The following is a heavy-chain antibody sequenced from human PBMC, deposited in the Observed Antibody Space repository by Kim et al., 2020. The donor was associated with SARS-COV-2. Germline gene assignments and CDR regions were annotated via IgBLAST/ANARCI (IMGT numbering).Heavy chain of an antibody. CDR2: IYYSGST. V-gene: IGHV4-31*03. CDR1: GGSISSGGYY. Sequence: SETLSLTCTVSGGSISSGGYYWSWIRQHPGKGLEWIGYIYYSGSTYYNPSLKSRVTISVDTSKNQFSLKLSSVTAADTAVYYCARDLPAAAGTYWYFDLWGRGTLVTVSS. D-gene: IGHD6-13*01. CDR3: ARDLPAAAGTYWYFDL. J-gene: IGHJ2*01.